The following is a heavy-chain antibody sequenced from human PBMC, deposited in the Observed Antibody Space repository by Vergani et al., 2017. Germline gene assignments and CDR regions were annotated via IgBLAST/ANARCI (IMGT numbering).Heavy chain of an antibody. CDR1: GGSITSSSYY. J-gene: IGHJ4*02. CDR2: IYHSGGA. V-gene: IGHV4-39*01. CDR3: ARTGGFILLYFHWSL. D-gene: IGHD3-9*01. Sequence: QLHLQESGPGLVKPSETLSLTCTVSGGSITSSSYYWGWIRQPPGKGLEWIGNIYHSGGAYYNPSLKGRVTISVDTSKNQFSLDVTSVTATDTAIYFCARTGGFILLYFHWSLWRQGALVTVSS.